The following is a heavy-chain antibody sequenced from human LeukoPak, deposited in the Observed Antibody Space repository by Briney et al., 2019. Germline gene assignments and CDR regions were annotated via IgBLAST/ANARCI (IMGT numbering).Heavy chain of an antibody. Sequence: PSETLSLTCTVSGGSISDNYWSWIRQPPGKGLEWIGYAYYSGHTNYNSSLKSRVTMSLDTSKSQFSLRLSSVTAADAAVYFCARHPFATPFDYWGPGTLVTVSS. V-gene: IGHV4-59*08. CDR1: GGSISDNY. J-gene: IGHJ4*02. CDR3: ARHPFATPFDY. D-gene: IGHD2-15*01. CDR2: AYYSGHT.